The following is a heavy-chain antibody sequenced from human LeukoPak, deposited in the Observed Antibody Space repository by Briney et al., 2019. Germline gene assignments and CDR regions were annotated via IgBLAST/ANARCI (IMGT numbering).Heavy chain of an antibody. Sequence: GASVKVSCKASGYNFNDYYLHWIRQAPGQGLEWMGWVNPNSGGTNYAQRFQGRVTMTRDTSSSAANMDLSSLRSDDTAIYYCARCCSVRCSTRGDTFDIWRQGTVVTVSS. J-gene: IGHJ3*02. CDR2: VNPNSGGT. D-gene: IGHD2-2*02. CDR3: ARCCSVRCSTRGDTFDI. V-gene: IGHV1-2*02. CDR1: GYNFNDYY.